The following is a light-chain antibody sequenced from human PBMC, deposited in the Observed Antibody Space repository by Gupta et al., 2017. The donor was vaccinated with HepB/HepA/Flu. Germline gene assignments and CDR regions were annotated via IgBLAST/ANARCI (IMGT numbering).Light chain of an antibody. CDR2: GVS. CDR1: QSVSNN. J-gene: IGKJ4*01. Sequence: EVVMTQSPDTLSVSPGERATLSCRASQSVSNNLAWYQQKPGQAPRLLIYGVSTRDTGIAARFGGSGCGTEFALTISSRQSEDFAGCYCQQDKNWPPLTFGGGTKVEIK. V-gene: IGKV3-15*01. CDR3: QQDKNWPPLT.